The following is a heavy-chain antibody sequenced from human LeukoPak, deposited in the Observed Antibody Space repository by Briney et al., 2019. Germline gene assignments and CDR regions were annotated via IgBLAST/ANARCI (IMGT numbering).Heavy chain of an antibody. CDR2: ISGSGVPT. Sequence: GGSLRLSCAASGFTFSSYAMSWVRQAPGKGLEWVSAISGSGVPTYSADSVKGRFTISRDNSKNTLFLQMNSLRAEDTAVYYCAKGVTGLKSSGWYYFDYWGQGTLVTVSS. CDR1: GFTFSSYA. D-gene: IGHD6-19*01. V-gene: IGHV3-23*01. CDR3: AKGVTGLKSSGWYYFDY. J-gene: IGHJ4*02.